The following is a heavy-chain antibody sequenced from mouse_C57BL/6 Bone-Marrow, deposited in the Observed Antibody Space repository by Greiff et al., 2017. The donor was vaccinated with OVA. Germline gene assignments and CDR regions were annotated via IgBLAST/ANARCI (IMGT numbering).Heavy chain of an antibody. Sequence: VHLVESGAELARPGASVKLSCKASGYTFTSYGISWVKQSTGQGLEWIGEIYPRSGNTYYNEKFKGKATLTADKSSSTAYMELRSLTSEDSAVYFCAREGILSLLGAYWGQGTLVTVSA. V-gene: IGHV1-81*01. D-gene: IGHD6-2*01. CDR2: IYPRSGNT. CDR1: GYTFTSYG. J-gene: IGHJ3*01. CDR3: AREGILSLLGAY.